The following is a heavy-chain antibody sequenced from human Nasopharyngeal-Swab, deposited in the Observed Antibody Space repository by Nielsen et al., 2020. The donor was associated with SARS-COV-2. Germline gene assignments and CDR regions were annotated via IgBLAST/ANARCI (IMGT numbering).Heavy chain of an antibody. CDR2: IKQDGSEN. V-gene: IGHV3-7*03. J-gene: IGHJ6*02. Sequence: GESLKISCAASGFTFSSYWMSWVRQAPGKGLEWVANIKQDGSENYYVDSVKGRFTISRDNAKNSLYLQMNSLRAEDTAVYYCARAGLGYNWNYFDPHYYYGMDVWGQGTTVTVSS. D-gene: IGHD1-7*01. CDR1: GFTFSSYW. CDR3: ARAGLGYNWNYFDPHYYYGMDV.